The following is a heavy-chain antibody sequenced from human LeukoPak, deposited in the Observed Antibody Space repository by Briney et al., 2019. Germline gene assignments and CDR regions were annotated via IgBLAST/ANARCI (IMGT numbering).Heavy chain of an antibody. J-gene: IGHJ4*02. D-gene: IGHD1-1*01. CDR2: IGARGDTS. Sequence: GGSLRLSCAASGFTFSTYAMTWVRQAPAKGLEWVSAIGARGDTSDYADSVKGRFTISRDNSKNTLYLQMSTLRVEDTAIYYCVKRDRGTFDYWGRGTLVTVSS. V-gene: IGHV3-23*01. CDR3: VKRDRGTFDY. CDR1: GFTFSTYA.